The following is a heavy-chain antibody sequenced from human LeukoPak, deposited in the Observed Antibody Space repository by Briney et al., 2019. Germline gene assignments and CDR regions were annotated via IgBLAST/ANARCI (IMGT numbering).Heavy chain of an antibody. D-gene: IGHD3-10*01. V-gene: IGHV4-39*07. CDR2: IYHSGNT. J-gene: IGHJ5*02. CDR3: ARDRHYYYGSGSYCGEFDP. Sequence: SETLSLTCTVSGGSISSSSFYWGWIRESRGKGLEWIGSIYHSGNTYYNPSLKSRVTISVDTSENQFSLKLSSVTAADTAVYYCARDRHYYYGSGSYCGEFDPWGQGTLVTVSS. CDR1: GGSISSSSFY.